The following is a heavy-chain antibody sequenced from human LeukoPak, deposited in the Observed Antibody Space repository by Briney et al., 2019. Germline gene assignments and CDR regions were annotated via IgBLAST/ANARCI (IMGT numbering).Heavy chain of an antibody. CDR2: IYNSDIT. V-gene: IGHV4-59*12. Sequence: PSETLSLTCTVSGGSISNYYWTWIRQPPGKGLEWIGYIYNSDITNYNPSLKSRVTISVDTSKNQFSLKLSSVTAADTAVYYCARDTHRITSRQFDPWGQGTLVTVSS. D-gene: IGHD3-16*01. CDR3: ARDTHRITSRQFDP. CDR1: GGSISNYY. J-gene: IGHJ5*02.